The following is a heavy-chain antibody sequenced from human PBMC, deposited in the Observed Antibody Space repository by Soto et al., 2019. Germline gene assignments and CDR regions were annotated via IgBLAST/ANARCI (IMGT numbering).Heavy chain of an antibody. J-gene: IGHJ4*02. D-gene: IGHD3-9*01. CDR2: ISFNGINT. CDR1: GFLFSDYA. V-gene: IGHV3-30-3*01. Sequence: RRLSCAASGFLFSDYAMHWVRQTPGRGPEWLALISFNGINTYYADSVKGRFTISRDNSKNTLYLQMSTLRAEDTAVYYCARDVSGFEYFDLWAQGTLVTVSS. CDR3: ARDVSGFEYFDL.